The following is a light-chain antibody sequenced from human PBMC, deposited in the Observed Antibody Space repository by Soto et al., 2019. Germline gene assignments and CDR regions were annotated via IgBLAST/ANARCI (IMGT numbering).Light chain of an antibody. CDR1: QTISTW. V-gene: IGKV1-5*01. CDR3: QQYTNTNNPWM. CDR2: DAS. Sequence: IQVTQSPPTLSASVGDRVTITCRASQTISTWMAWYQQKPGKAPKLLVYDASTLQSGVASRFSGSGSGTEFTLIISGLQPDDSATYYCQQYTNTNNPWMFGQGTKVE. J-gene: IGKJ1*01.